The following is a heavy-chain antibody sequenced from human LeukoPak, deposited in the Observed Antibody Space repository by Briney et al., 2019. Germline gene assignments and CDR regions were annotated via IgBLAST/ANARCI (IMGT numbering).Heavy chain of an antibody. V-gene: IGHV3-23*01. CDR2: INTPGGST. D-gene: IGHD1-26*01. CDR3: ARDSGSYGELYFDY. CDR1: GFTFSSYA. J-gene: IGHJ4*02. Sequence: GGSLRLSCAASGFTFSSYAMSWVRQAPGKGLEWVSAINTPGGSTYYADSVKGRFTISRDNSKNSLYLQMNSLRAEDTAVYYCARDSGSYGELYFDYWGQGTLVTVSS.